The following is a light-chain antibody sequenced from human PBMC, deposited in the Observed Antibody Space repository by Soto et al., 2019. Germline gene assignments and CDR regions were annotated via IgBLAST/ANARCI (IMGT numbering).Light chain of an antibody. CDR2: DAS. Sequence: EVLITHSPATLSVSPGQGSTLSVRASQSVSGKLAWYQQKPGQAPRLLIYDASTRATGIPARFSGSGSGTEFTLTISSLQSEDFAVYYCQQSNNWPWTFGQGTKVDIK. CDR3: QQSNNWPWT. CDR1: QSVSGK. V-gene: IGKV3-15*01. J-gene: IGKJ1*01.